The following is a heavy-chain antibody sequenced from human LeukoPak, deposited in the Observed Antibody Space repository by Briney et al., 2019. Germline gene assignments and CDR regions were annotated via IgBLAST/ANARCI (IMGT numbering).Heavy chain of an antibody. V-gene: IGHV3-23*01. Sequence: GGSLRLSCTASGFTFSSYAMSWVRQAPGKGLEWVSAIVGSGSNTYYADSAKGRFTISRDNSKNTLYLQMNSLRAEDTAVYYCAKGDSYGDYWGQGTLVTVSS. CDR1: GFTFSSYA. D-gene: IGHD5-18*01. CDR2: IVGSGSNT. CDR3: AKGDSYGDY. J-gene: IGHJ4*02.